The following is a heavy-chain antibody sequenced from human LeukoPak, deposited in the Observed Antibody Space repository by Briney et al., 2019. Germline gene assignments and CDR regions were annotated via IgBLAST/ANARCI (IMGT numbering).Heavy chain of an antibody. J-gene: IGHJ4*02. Sequence: ASVKVSCKASGYTFTSYGISWVRQAPGQGLEWMGWISAYNGNTNYAQKLQGRVTMTTDTSTSTAYMELRSLRSDDTAVYYCARDRYYYDSSGPLGYWGQGTLVTVSS. V-gene: IGHV1-18*01. CDR3: ARDRYYYDSSGPLGY. CDR2: ISAYNGNT. CDR1: GYTFTSYG. D-gene: IGHD3-22*01.